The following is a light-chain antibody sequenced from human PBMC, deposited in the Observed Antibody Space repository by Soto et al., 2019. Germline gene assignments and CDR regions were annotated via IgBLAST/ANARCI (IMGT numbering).Light chain of an antibody. CDR1: GSNIGGNT. CDR2: SND. V-gene: IGLV1-44*01. CDR3: SAWDASLNGVV. J-gene: IGLJ3*02. Sequence: QSVLTQPPSASGTPGQRVTISCSGRGSNIGGNTVNWYQQVPGTAPKLLIYSNDQQPSGVPDRFSGSKSGSSASLAISGLQSEDEAAYSCSAWDASLNGVVFGGGTKLTVL.